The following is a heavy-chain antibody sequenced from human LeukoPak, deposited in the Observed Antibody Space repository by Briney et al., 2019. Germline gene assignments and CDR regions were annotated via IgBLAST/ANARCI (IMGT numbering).Heavy chain of an antibody. CDR1: GFTFSGFG. CDR2: IRSDGSNE. CDR3: AREIPYGEFSFDY. J-gene: IGHJ4*02. Sequence: GGSLRLSCAASGFTFSGFGMHWVRQAPGKGLEWVAFIRSDGSNEKYVDSVKGRFTVSRDNSKNTLSLQMNSLRAEDTAVYYCAREIPYGEFSFDYWGQGTLVTVSS. V-gene: IGHV3-30*02. D-gene: IGHD4-17*01.